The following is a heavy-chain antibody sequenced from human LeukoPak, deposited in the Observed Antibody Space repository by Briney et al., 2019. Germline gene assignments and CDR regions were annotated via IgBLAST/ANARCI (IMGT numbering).Heavy chain of an antibody. CDR2: MNPNSGNT. CDR1: GYTFTSYD. V-gene: IGHV1-8*01. J-gene: IGHJ4*02. Sequence: ASVKVSCKASGYTFTSYDINWVRQATGQGLEWMGWMNPNSGNTGYAQKFQGRVTMTRNTSISTAYMELRSLRSDDTAVYYCARDQEYSSSRASDYWGQGTLVTVSS. CDR3: ARDQEYSSSRASDY. D-gene: IGHD6-6*01.